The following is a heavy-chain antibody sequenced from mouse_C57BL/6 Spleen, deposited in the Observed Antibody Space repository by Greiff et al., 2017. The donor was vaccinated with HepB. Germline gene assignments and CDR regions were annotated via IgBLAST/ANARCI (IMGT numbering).Heavy chain of an antibody. V-gene: IGHV1-52*01. CDR2: IDPSDSET. CDR3: ARWCNLGRFFAY. J-gene: IGHJ3*01. D-gene: IGHD1-1*02. Sequence: QVQLQQPGAELVRPGSSVKLSCKASGYTFTSYWMHWVKQRPIQGLEWIGNIDPSDSETHYNQKFKDKATLTVDKSSSTAYMQLSSLTSEDSAVYYCARWCNLGRFFAYWGQGTLVTVSA. CDR1: GYTFTSYW.